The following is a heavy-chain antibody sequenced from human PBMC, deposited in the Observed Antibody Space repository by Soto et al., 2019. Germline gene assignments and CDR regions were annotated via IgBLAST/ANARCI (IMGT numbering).Heavy chain of an antibody. J-gene: IGHJ5*02. CDR1: GFSFSSYW. Sequence: GGSLRLSCAASGFSFSSYWLSWVRQAPGKGLEWVSYISTTSSYIYYADSVKGRFTISRDNAENSLYLQMNSLSAEDTAVYYCARNCGGDCSNWFDPWGQGTLVTVSS. CDR3: ARNCGGDCSNWFDP. CDR2: ISTTSSYI. V-gene: IGHV3-21*01. D-gene: IGHD2-21*02.